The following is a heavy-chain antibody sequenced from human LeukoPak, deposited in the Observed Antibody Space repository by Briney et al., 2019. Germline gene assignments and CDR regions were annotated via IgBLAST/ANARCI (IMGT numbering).Heavy chain of an antibody. D-gene: IGHD2-2*01. V-gene: IGHV4-30-4*08. J-gene: IGHJ6*03. CDR2: IYYSGST. Sequence: PSQTLSLTCTVSGGSISSGDYYWSWIRQPPGKGLEWIGYIYYSGSTYYNPSLKSRVTISVDTSKNQFSQKLSSVTAADTAVYYCARGSSVPYYYYYYMDVWGKGTTVTVSS. CDR3: ARGSSVPYYYYYYMDV. CDR1: GGSISSGDYY.